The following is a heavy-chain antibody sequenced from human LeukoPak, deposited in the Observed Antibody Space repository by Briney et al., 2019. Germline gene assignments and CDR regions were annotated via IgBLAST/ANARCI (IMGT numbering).Heavy chain of an antibody. D-gene: IGHD5-24*01. CDR3: ARGTEMATPRGAFDI. Sequence: PGGSLRLSCAASGFTFSDYYMSWIRQAPGRGLEWVSYISSSGSTIYYADSVKGRFTISRDNAKNTLYLQMNSLRAEDTAVYYCARGTEMATPRGAFDIWGQGTMVTVSS. J-gene: IGHJ3*02. CDR1: GFTFSDYY. CDR2: ISSSGSTI. V-gene: IGHV3-11*01.